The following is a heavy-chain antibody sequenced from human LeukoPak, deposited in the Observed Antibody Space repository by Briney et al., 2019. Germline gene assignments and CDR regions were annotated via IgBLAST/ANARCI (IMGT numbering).Heavy chain of an antibody. CDR1: GGSFSNYI. CDR3: ARGGRGTYMRH. Sequence: SETLSLTCGVSGGSFSNYIWSWVRQPPGKGLEWIGEILQGGVSNYNSSLKSRVTMSMDTSKNQFHLDLTSVTAADAGQYFCARGGRGTYMRHWGQGILVTVSS. J-gene: IGHJ4*02. V-gene: IGHV4-34*01. D-gene: IGHD1-26*01. CDR2: ILQGGVS.